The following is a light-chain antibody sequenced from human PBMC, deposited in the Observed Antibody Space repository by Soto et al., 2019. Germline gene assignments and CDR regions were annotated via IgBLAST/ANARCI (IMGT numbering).Light chain of an antibody. CDR1: QSVRIN. CDR2: GAS. J-gene: IGKJ4*01. Sequence: EIVMTQSPATLSVSPGERATLSCRASQSVRINLAWYQQKPGQAPRLLIYGASSRATGIPARFSGSGSGTGFTLTISSLQSEDFAVYYCQQYNNWPPELTFGGGTQVEIK. V-gene: IGKV3-15*01. CDR3: QQYNNWPPELT.